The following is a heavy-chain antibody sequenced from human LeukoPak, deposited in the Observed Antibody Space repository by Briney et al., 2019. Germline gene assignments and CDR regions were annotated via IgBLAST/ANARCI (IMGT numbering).Heavy chain of an antibody. Sequence: AVTVSCKSSGYIFTVKFLHWLRLAPGPGLEWMGVIEPKSGGAVYGRNVRGRVTVTRDTSASTAYMGLSGLRSDDTAVYYCAIENYYDSSGYSKAFDYWGQGTLVTVSS. D-gene: IGHD3-22*01. CDR1: GYIFTVKF. CDR3: AIENYYDSSGYSKAFDY. J-gene: IGHJ4*02. CDR2: IEPKSGGA. V-gene: IGHV1-2*02.